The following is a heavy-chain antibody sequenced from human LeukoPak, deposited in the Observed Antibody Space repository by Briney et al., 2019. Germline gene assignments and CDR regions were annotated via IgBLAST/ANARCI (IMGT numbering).Heavy chain of an antibody. V-gene: IGHV3-23*01. D-gene: IGHD5-12*01. J-gene: IGHJ4*02. CDR2: ISNAGGGT. Sequence: QSGGSLRLSCAASGFTFSDFAMSWVRLAPGQGLKWVSTISNAGGGTNFADSVRGRFTISGDNSKNMLYLQMNRLRAEDTALYYCTKDGLRGYDFDYWGQGALVTVSS. CDR1: GFTFSDFA. CDR3: TKDGLRGYDFDY.